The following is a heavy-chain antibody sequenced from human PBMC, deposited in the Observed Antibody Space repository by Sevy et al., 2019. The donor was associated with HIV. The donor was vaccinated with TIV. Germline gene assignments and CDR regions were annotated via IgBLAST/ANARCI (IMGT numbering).Heavy chain of an antibody. CDR1: GFTFSTYG. J-gene: IGHJ4*02. CDR2: IWFDGSNT. V-gene: IGHV3-33*01. CDR3: ARDLEFYDYGDYGPAFMPDY. D-gene: IGHD4-17*01. Sequence: GGSLRLSCAASGFTFSTYGTHWVRQAPGKGLEWVAVIWFDGSNTYYADSVKGRFTISRDIAKNTLHLQMNSLRVEDTAVYYCARDLEFYDYGDYGPAFMPDYWGQGTLVTVSS.